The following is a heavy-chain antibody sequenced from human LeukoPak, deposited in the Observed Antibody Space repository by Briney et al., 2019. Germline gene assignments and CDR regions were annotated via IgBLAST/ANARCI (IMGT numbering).Heavy chain of an antibody. CDR1: GGSISSSSYY. J-gene: IGHJ4*02. CDR3: ARVRYGYYDFWSGYYTQPDSNFDY. D-gene: IGHD3-3*01. CDR2: IYYSGST. V-gene: IGHV4-39*07. Sequence: PSETLSLTCTVSGGSISSSSYYWDWIRQPPGKGLEWIGSIYYSGSTYYNPSLKSRVTISVDTSKNQFSLKLSSVTAADTAVYYCARVRYGYYDFWSGYYTQPDSNFDYWGQGTLVTVSS.